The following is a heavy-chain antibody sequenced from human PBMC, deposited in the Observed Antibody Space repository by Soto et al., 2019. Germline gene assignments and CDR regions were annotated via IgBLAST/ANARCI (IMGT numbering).Heavy chain of an antibody. J-gene: IGHJ2*01. Sequence: QVQLVESGGGVVQPGRSLRLACAASGLTFSSYGMHWVRQAPVKGLEWVAVISYDGSNKYSADFVKGRITISRDNSKNTLCLQMNSLRAEDTAVYYCAKGGTYCGGDSYLSHWYFDLWGRGTLVTVSS. CDR1: GLTFSSYG. V-gene: IGHV3-30*18. CDR2: ISYDGSNK. CDR3: AKGGTYCGGDSYLSHWYFDL. D-gene: IGHD2-21*02.